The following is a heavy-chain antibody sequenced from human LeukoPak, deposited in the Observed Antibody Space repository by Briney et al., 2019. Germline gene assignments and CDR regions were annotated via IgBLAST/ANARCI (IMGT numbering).Heavy chain of an antibody. CDR3: AKVVIAVASGEYDY. CDR1: GGSFSGYY. V-gene: IGHV4-34*01. J-gene: IGHJ4*02. CDR2: INHSGST. Sequence: SETLSLTCAVYGGSFSGYYWSWIRQPPGKGLEWIGEINHSGSTNYNPSLKSRVTISVDTSKNQFSLKMSSVTAADTAVYYCAKVVIAVASGEYDYWGQGTLVTVSS. D-gene: IGHD6-19*01.